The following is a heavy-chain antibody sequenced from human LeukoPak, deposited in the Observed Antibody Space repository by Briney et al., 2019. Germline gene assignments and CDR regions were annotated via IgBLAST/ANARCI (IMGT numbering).Heavy chain of an antibody. J-gene: IGHJ4*02. V-gene: IGHV4-4*09. Sequence: PSETLSLTCTVSGGSISSYYWSWIRQPPGKGLEWIGYIYTSGSTNYNPSLKSRVTISLDTSKNQFSQRLNSVTAADTAVYYCARGGLSSGWYGWGQGTLVTVSS. CDR1: GGSISSYY. CDR3: ARGGLSSGWYG. D-gene: IGHD6-19*01. CDR2: IYTSGST.